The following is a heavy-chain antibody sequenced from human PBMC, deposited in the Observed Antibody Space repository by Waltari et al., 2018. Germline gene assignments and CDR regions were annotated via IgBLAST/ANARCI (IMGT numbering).Heavy chain of an antibody. J-gene: IGHJ4*02. Sequence: EVQLVESGGGLVQPGGSLRLSCAASGFTFENFWMHWVRQVPGKGLVGVSRIDNYGSNTTYADSVEGRFTISRDNAKNTLYLQMNSLTVADTALYYCALDLGGYAGSWGQGTMVTVSS. V-gene: IGHV3-74*01. D-gene: IGHD2-2*01. CDR3: ALDLGGYAGS. CDR1: GFTFENFW. CDR2: IDNYGSNT.